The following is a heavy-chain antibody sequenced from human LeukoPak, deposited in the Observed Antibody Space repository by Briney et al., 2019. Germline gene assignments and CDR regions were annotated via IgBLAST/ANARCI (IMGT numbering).Heavy chain of an antibody. J-gene: IGHJ4*02. D-gene: IGHD3-3*01. Sequence: GSLRLSCAASGFTVSSNYLSWVRQAPGKGLEWVTVIYSGGSTYYADSVKSRFTISRDNSKNTLYLQMNSLRAEDTAVYYCARAYYDFWSGYPTEYYFDYWGQGTLVTVSS. V-gene: IGHV3-53*01. CDR2: IYSGGST. CDR1: GFTVSSNY. CDR3: ARAYYDFWSGYPTEYYFDY.